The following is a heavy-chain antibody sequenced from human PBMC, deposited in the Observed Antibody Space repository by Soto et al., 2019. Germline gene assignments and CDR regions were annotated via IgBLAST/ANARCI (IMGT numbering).Heavy chain of an antibody. CDR3: ARGDYLRQAVSMAKDAFDI. D-gene: IGHD3-16*01. V-gene: IGHV4-30-2*01. CDR1: GGSISSGGYS. CDR2: IYHSGST. Sequence: QLLESGSGLVKPSQTLSLTCAVSGGSISSGGYSWSWIRQPPGKGLEWIGYIYHSGSTYYNPSLKSRVTISVDRSKNQFSLNLSSVTAADTAVYYCARGDYLRQAVSMAKDAFDIWGQGTMVTVSS. J-gene: IGHJ3*02.